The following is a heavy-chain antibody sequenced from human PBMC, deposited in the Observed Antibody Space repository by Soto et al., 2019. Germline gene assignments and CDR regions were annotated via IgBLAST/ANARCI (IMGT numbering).Heavy chain of an antibody. V-gene: IGHV1-2*02. J-gene: IGHJ6*02. D-gene: IGHD2-21*02. CDR2: INLNTGGS. CDR3: ARGTLAVTAPADLFAYSMDV. Sequence: QVQLVQSGAEVRKPGASVKVSCKASGYTFSNYFIHWVRQAPGHGLKSLGWINLNTGGSISTQSFRGRVTMTADTPISTASTGLSSLTTDATPIYFCARGTLAVTAPADLFAYSMDVWGQGTTVTVS. CDR1: GYTFSNYF.